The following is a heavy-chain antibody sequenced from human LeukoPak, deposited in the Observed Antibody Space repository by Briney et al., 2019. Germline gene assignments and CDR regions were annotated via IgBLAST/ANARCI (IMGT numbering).Heavy chain of an antibody. V-gene: IGHV4-34*01. CDR3: ARGTYYYGSGSYYFDY. D-gene: IGHD3-10*01. CDR1: GGSFSGYY. J-gene: IGHJ4*02. CDR2: INHSGST. Sequence: SETLSLTCAVYGGSFSGYYWGWIRQPPGKGLEWIGEINHSGSTNYNPSLKSRVTISVDTSKNQFSLKLSSVTAADTAVYYCARGTYYYGSGSYYFDYWGQGTLVTVSS.